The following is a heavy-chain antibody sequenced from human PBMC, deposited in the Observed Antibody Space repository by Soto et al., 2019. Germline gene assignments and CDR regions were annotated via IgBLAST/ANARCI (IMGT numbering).Heavy chain of an antibody. Sequence: SDTLSLTCTVSGGSISSGGYYWSWIRQHPGKGLEWIGYIYYSGSTYYNPSLKSRVTISVDTSKNQFSLKLSSVTAADTAVYYCARNNYDFWSGSHPVDYYMDVWGKGTTVTVSS. D-gene: IGHD3-3*01. CDR2: IYYSGST. J-gene: IGHJ6*03. V-gene: IGHV4-31*03. CDR3: ARNNYDFWSGSHPVDYYMDV. CDR1: GGSISSGGYY.